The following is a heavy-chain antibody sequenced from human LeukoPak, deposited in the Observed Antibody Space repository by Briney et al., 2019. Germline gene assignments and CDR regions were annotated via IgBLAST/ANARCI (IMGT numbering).Heavy chain of an antibody. J-gene: IGHJ4*02. CDR3: AKGAYYYDSSGNYYVSGGPDPYYFDY. D-gene: IGHD3-22*01. CDR1: GFTLSSYA. V-gene: IGHV3-23*01. Sequence: GGSLRLSCAASGFTLSSYAMSWVRQAPGKGLEWVSAISGSGGSTYYADSVKGRFTISRDNSKNTLYLQMNSLRAEDTAVYYCAKGAYYYDSSGNYYVSGGPDPYYFDYWGQGTLVTVSS. CDR2: ISGSGGST.